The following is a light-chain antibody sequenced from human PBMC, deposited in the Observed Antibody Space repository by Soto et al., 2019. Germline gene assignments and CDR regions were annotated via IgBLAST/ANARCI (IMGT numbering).Light chain of an antibody. Sequence: EIVMTQSPATLSVSPGERATLSCSASQNVGTKLAWYQQKPGQAPRLLIYGASTRATGIPARFSGSGSVTEVTLTISSLQSEDFAVYDCQQYDTWPPLTFGGGTKVEIK. CDR3: QQYDTWPPLT. CDR2: GAS. J-gene: IGKJ4*01. CDR1: QNVGTK. V-gene: IGKV3-15*01.